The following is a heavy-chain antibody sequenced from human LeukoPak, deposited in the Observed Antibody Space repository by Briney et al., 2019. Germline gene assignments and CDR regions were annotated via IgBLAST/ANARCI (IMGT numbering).Heavy chain of an antibody. CDR3: ARGRRPTVTHNWFDP. Sequence: SVKVSCKASGGTFSSYAISWVRQAPGQGLEWMGGIIPIFGTANYAQKFQGRVTITADESTSTAYMELSSLRSEDTAVYYCARGRRPTVTHNWFDPWGQGTLVTVSS. J-gene: IGHJ5*02. CDR1: GGTFSSYA. CDR2: IIPIFGTA. D-gene: IGHD4-17*01. V-gene: IGHV1-69*13.